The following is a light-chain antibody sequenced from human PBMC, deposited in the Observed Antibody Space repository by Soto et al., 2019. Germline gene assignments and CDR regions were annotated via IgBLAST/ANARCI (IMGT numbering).Light chain of an antibody. J-gene: IGKJ5*01. Sequence: DIVLTQSPGTLSLSPGERSSLSCRASQSVYGTYLAWYQQRPGQAPRLLIYGASSRATGIPDRFSGSGSGTDFTLTISRLEPEDFALYYCQQYGSSPITFGQGTRLEIK. V-gene: IGKV3-20*01. CDR1: QSVYGTY. CDR3: QQYGSSPIT. CDR2: GAS.